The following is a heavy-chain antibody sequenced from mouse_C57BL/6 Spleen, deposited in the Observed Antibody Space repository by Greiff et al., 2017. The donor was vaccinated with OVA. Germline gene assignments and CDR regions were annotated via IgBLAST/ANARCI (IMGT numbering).Heavy chain of an antibody. CDR3: ARYYYGSSYAMDY. CDR1: GYTFTDYN. CDR2: INPNNGGT. Sequence: EVQLQQSGPELVKPGASVKMSCKASGYTFTDYNMHWVKQSHGKSLEWIGYINPNNGGTSYNQKFKGKATLTVNKSSSTAYMELRSLTSEDSAVYYCARYYYGSSYAMDYWGQGISVTVSS. J-gene: IGHJ4*01. V-gene: IGHV1-22*01. D-gene: IGHD1-1*01.